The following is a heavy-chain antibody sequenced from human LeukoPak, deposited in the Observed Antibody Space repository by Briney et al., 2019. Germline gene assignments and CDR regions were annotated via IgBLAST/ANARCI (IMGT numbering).Heavy chain of an antibody. Sequence: SETLSLTCAVSGGSISSSNWWSWVRQPPGKGLEWIGEIYHSGSTNYNPSLKSRGTISVDKSKNQFSLKLSSVTAADTAVYYCARDGSQTTVTTWWFDPWGQGTLVTVSS. CDR3: ARDGSQTTVTTWWFDP. J-gene: IGHJ5*02. CDR2: IYHSGST. V-gene: IGHV4-4*02. D-gene: IGHD4-17*01. CDR1: GGSISSSNW.